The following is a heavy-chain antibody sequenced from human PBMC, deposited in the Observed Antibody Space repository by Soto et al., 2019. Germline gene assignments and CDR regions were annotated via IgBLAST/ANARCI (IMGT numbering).Heavy chain of an antibody. CDR2: ISSSSSYT. J-gene: IGHJ4*02. Sequence: GGSLRLSCAASGFTFSDYYMSWIRQAPGKGLEWVSYISSSSSYTNYADSVKGRFTISRDNAKNSLYLQMNSLRAEDTAVYYCARDRYFDSYYFDYWGQGTLVTVSS. CDR3: ARDRYFDSYYFDY. V-gene: IGHV3-11*06. D-gene: IGHD3-9*01. CDR1: GFTFSDYY.